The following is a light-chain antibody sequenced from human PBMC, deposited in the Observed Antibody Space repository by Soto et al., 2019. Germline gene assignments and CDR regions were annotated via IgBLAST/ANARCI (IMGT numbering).Light chain of an antibody. CDR3: AAWDDSLSGRV. Sequence: QSVLTQPPSVSGAPGQRVTISCSGSSSNIGTNYVYWYQQFPGTAPKLLIYSNNQRPSGVPDRFSGSKSGTSASLAIRGLRSEDEADYYCAAWDDSLSGRVFGGGTKLTVL. CDR1: SSNIGTNY. J-gene: IGLJ3*02. V-gene: IGLV1-47*02. CDR2: SNN.